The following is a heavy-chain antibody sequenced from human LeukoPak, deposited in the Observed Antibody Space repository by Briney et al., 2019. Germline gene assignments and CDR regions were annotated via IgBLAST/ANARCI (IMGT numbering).Heavy chain of an antibody. J-gene: IGHJ4*02. D-gene: IGHD2-15*01. CDR1: GGSISSSGYY. CDR3: ARNFPGVGCSGGSCYDY. CDR2: IYYSGTT. Sequence: SETLSLTCTVSGGSISSSGYYWGWIRQPPGKGLEWIGIIYYSGTTYYNPSLKSRVTISIDTSKNQFSLKLSSVTAADTAVYFCARNFPGVGCSGGSCYDYWGQGTLVTVSS. V-gene: IGHV4-39*07.